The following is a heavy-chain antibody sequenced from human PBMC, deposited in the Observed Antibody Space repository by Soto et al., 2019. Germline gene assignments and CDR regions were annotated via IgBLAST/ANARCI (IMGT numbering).Heavy chain of an antibody. V-gene: IGHV3-23*01. D-gene: IGHD3-3*01. J-gene: IGHJ4*02. CDR1: GFTFGNYG. CDR3: AKVANSGVVIEYFDY. Sequence: EVQLLESGGGLVQPGGSLRLSCGTSGFTFGNYGMGWVRQAPGKGLGWVSGLSSSGGRTYYADSVKGRFTISGDNSKNTLFLQMNSLRAEDTAVYYCAKVANSGVVIEYFDYWGQGSLVTVSS. CDR2: LSSSGGRT.